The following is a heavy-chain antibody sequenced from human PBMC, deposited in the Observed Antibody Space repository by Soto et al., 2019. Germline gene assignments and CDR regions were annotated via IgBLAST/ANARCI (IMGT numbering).Heavy chain of an antibody. V-gene: IGHV4-59*08. CDR1: GGSISSYY. CDR2: IYYSGST. J-gene: IGHJ4*02. CDR3: ARTKVIVVVPAAILSYYFDY. D-gene: IGHD2-2*01. Sequence: SETLSLTCTVSGGSISSYYWSWIRQPPGKGLEWIGYIYYSGSTNYNPSLKSRVTISVDTSKNQFSLKLSSVTAADTAVYYCARTKVIVVVPAAILSYYFDYWGQGTLVTVSS.